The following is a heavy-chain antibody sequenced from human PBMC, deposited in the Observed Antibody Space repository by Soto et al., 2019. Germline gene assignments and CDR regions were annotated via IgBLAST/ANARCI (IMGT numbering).Heavy chain of an antibody. CDR2: ISYDGSNK. V-gene: IGHV3-30*18. CDR3: AKGCIHCGWYYFDY. CDR1: GFTFSSYG. Sequence: QVQLVESGGGVVQPGRSLRLSCAASGFTFSSYGMHWVRQAPGKGLEWVAVISYDGSNKYYADSVKGRFTISRDNSKNTLYLQMNSLRAEDTAVYYCAKGCIHCGWYYFDYWGQGTLVTVSS. D-gene: IGHD6-19*01. J-gene: IGHJ4*02.